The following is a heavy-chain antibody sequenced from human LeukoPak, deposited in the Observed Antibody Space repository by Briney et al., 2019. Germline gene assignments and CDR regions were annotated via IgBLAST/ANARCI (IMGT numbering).Heavy chain of an antibody. D-gene: IGHD1-1*01. CDR2: IKQDGSEK. J-gene: IGHJ6*03. Sequence: GGSLRLSCAASGFTFSSYWMSWVRQAPGKGLEWVANIKQDGSEKYYVDSVKGRFTISRDNSKNSLYLQMNSLRAEDTAVYYCARPRPGYYMDVWGKGTTVTVSS. CDR1: GFTFSSYW. CDR3: ARPRPGYYMDV. V-gene: IGHV3-7*01.